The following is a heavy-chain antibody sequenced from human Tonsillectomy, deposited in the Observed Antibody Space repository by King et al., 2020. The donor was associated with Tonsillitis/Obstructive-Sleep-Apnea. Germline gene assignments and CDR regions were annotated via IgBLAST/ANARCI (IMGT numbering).Heavy chain of an antibody. CDR2: ISPYNGDT. CDR1: GYTFTSYG. J-gene: IGHJ4*02. D-gene: IGHD3-22*01. CDR3: ARDSMSHYYDSSGYYTFDY. Sequence: QLVQSGAEVKKPGASVKVSCKASGYTFTSYGISWVRQAPGQGLEWMGWISPYNGDTNYAQKLQGRVTMTTGTSTSTAYMELRSLRSDDTAVYYCARDSMSHYYDSSGYYTFDYWGQGTLVTGSS. V-gene: IGHV1-18*01.